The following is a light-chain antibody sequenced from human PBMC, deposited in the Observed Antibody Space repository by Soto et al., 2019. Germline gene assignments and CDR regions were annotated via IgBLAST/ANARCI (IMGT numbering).Light chain of an antibody. CDR3: QQYYNPPLT. Sequence: DIVMTQSPDSLAVSLGERATINCKSSQSVLYSSNNKNYLAWYQQKAGQPPKLLIYWASTRQSGVPDRFSGSGSETDFTLPISSLQAEDVAIYYCQQYYNPPLTFGGGTKVEIK. J-gene: IGKJ4*01. CDR1: QSVLYSSNNKNY. CDR2: WAS. V-gene: IGKV4-1*01.